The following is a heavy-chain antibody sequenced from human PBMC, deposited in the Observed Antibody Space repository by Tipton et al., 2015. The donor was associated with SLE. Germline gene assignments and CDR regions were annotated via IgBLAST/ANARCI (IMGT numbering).Heavy chain of an antibody. Sequence: TLSLTCTVSGGSISSYYWSWIRQPPGKGLEWIGYIYYSGSTYYNPSLKSRVTTSIDTSKNQFSLKLSSVTAADTAMYYCATTQTVAGLDNAFDMWGQGTVVTVSS. J-gene: IGHJ3*02. CDR3: ATTQTVAGLDNAFDM. CDR2: IYYSGST. CDR1: GGSISSYY. V-gene: IGHV4-59*12. D-gene: IGHD6-19*01.